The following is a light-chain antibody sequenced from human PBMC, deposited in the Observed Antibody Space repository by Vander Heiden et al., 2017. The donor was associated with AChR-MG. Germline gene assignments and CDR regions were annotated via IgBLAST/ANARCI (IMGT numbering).Light chain of an antibody. J-gene: IGLJ3*02. V-gene: IGLV2-23*02. CDR3: CSYARSSTWV. CDR1: SSDVGSYNL. Sequence: QSALTQPASVSGSPGQSITISCTGTSSDVGSYNLVSWYQQHPGKAPKLMIYEVSKRPSGVSNRFSGSKSGSTASLTISGLQAEDEADYYCCSYARSSTWVFGGGTKLTVL. CDR2: EVS.